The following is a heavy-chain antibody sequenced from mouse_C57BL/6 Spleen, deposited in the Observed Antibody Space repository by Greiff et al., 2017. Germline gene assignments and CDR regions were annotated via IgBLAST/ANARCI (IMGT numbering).Heavy chain of an antibody. CDR3: ATPGSRGYAIDY. CDR1: GYAFTNYL. V-gene: IGHV1-54*01. J-gene: IGHJ4*01. Sequence: VQLQQSGAELVRPGTSVKVSCKASGYAFTNYLIEWVKQRPGQGLEWIGVINPGSGGTNYNEKFKGKATLTADKSSSTAYMQLSSLTSEDSAVYFCATPGSRGYAIDYWGQGTSVTVSS. CDR2: INPGSGGT.